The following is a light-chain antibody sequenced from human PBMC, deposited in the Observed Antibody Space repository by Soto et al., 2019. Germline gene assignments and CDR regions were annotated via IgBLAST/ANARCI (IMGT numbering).Light chain of an antibody. CDR2: GAS. CDR1: QSVANN. J-gene: IGKJ1*01. V-gene: IGKV3-15*01. Sequence: EIVMTQSPATLSVSPGESATLSCRASQSVANNLAWYQQKPGQAPRLLIYGASTRATGFPARFSGSGSGTEFPLPISSLKSEDFAVYYCQQYNNWPPTWTFGQGTKVEIK. CDR3: QQYNNWPPTWT.